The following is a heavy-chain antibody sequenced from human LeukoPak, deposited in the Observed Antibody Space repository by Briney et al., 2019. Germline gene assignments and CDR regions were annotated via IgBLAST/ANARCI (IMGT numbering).Heavy chain of an antibody. CDR2: IYYSGST. CDR3: ARGNIGYNR. Sequence: SETLSLACTVSGGSISSYYWSWIRQPPGKGLEWIGYIYYSGSTNYNPSLKSRVTISVDTSKNQFSLKPSSVTAADTAVYYCARGNIGYNRWGQGTLVTVSS. V-gene: IGHV4-59*01. J-gene: IGHJ5*02. CDR1: GGSISSYY. D-gene: IGHD6-13*01.